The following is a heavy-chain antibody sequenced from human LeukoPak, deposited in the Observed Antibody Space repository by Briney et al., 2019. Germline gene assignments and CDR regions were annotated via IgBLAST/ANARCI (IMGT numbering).Heavy chain of an antibody. CDR2: IYYSGIT. CDR3: ARSGSYSFWFDP. V-gene: IGHV4-39*01. CDR1: GFTFSSYG. D-gene: IGHD1-26*01. Sequence: GSLRLSCAASGFTFSSYGMSWVRQAPGKGLEWIGSIYYSGITYYNPSLKSRVTISVDTSKNQFSLKLSSVTAADTAVYYCARSGSYSFWFDPWGQGTLVTVSS. J-gene: IGHJ5*02.